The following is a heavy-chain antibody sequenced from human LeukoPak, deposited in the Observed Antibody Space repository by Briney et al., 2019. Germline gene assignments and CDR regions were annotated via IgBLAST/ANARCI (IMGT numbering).Heavy chain of an antibody. D-gene: IGHD4-17*01. J-gene: IGHJ6*02. CDR2: ISSSSSTI. CDR3: ARDRLATGPDYGDYSAPIYYYYGMDV. Sequence: GGSLRLSCAASGFTFSSYSMNWVRQAPGKGLEWVSYISSSSSTIYYADSVKGRFTISRDNAKNSLYLQMNSLRDEDTAVYYCARDRLATGPDYGDYSAPIYYYYGMDVWGQGTTVTVSS. V-gene: IGHV3-48*02. CDR1: GFTFSSYS.